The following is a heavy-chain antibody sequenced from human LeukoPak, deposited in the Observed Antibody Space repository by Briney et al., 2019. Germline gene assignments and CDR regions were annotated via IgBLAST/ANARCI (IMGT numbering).Heavy chain of an antibody. CDR2: IYYSGST. Sequence: SETLSLTCTVSGGSISSYYWSWIRQPPGKGLEWIGYIYYSGSTNYNPSLKSRVTISVDTSKNQFSLKLSSVTAADTAVYYCARGEELVPDYWGQEPWSPSPQ. J-gene: IGHJ4*01. D-gene: IGHD6-6*01. CDR1: GGSISSYY. V-gene: IGHV4-59*01. CDR3: ARGEELVPDY.